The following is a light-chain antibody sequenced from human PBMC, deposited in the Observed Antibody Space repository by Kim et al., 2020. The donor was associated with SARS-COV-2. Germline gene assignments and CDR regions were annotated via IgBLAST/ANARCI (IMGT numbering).Light chain of an antibody. CDR2: YDN. CDR1: IIASKT. J-gene: IGLJ1*01. V-gene: IGLV3-21*04. CDR3: HVWDSTSDHV. Sequence: VAPGKTARITCGGNIIASKTVYWYQQKPGQAPALVIFYDNDRPSGIPERFSGSNSGNTATLTISGVEAGDEADYYCHVWDSTSDHVFGTGTKVTVL.